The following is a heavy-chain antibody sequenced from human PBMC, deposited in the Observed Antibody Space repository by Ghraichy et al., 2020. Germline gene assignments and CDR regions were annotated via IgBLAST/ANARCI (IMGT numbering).Heavy chain of an antibody. D-gene: IGHD3-3*01. Sequence: GGSLRLSCAASGFTFSSYAMNWVRQAPGNGLEWVSAISGSRGTSYYADSVKGRFTISRDNSKNTLYLQMNSLRAEDTAVYYCAKGLFFGYYYYYGLDVWGQGTTVTVSS. CDR2: ISGSRGTS. J-gene: IGHJ6*02. CDR1: GFTFSSYA. CDR3: AKGLFFGYYYYYGLDV. V-gene: IGHV3-23*01.